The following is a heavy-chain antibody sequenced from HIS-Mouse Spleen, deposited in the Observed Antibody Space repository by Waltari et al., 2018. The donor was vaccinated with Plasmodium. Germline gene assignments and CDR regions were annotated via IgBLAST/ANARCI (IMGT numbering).Heavy chain of an antibody. J-gene: IGHJ4*02. V-gene: IGHV3-48*02. Sequence: EVQLVESGGGLVQPGGSLRLSCAASGFTSSSYTMNCVRHATVKGLEWVSYISSSWRTIYEADSVKGRCTISRDNSKNSLYLQMNSLRDEDTAVYYCAIDTAGGFDYWGQGTLVTVSS. D-gene: IGHD3-16*01. CDR3: AIDTAGGFDY. CDR2: ISSSWRTI. CDR1: GFTSSSYT.